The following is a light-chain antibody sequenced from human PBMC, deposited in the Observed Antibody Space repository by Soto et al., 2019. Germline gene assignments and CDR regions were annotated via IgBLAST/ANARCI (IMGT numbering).Light chain of an antibody. J-gene: IGLJ2*01. V-gene: IGLV1-44*01. CDR2: NNN. Sequence: QSVLTQPPSASGTPGQRVTISCSGSSSNIGTNTVNWYQELPGTAPKLLIYNNNQRPSGVPDRFYGSKSGTSASLAISGLQSEDEADYYCAAWDDSLNGVLFGGGTKVTVL. CDR3: AAWDDSLNGVL. CDR1: SSNIGTNT.